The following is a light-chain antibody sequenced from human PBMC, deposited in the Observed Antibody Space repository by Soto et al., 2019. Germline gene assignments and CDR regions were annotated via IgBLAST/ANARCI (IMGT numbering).Light chain of an antibody. CDR3: SSYTSSSTYV. CDR1: SXDGGGYNY. CDR2: EVS. J-gene: IGLJ1*01. V-gene: IGLV2-14*01. Sequence: QSALTQPASVSGSPGQSITISFTGTSXDGGGYNYVSWYQQHPGKAAKLMIYEVSNRPSGVSNRFSGSKSGNTASLTISGLQAEDEADYYCSSYTSSSTYVFGTGTKVTVL.